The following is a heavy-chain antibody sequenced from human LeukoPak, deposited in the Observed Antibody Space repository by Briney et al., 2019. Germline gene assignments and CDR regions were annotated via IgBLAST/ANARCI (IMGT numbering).Heavy chain of an antibody. CDR2: TNLHGTAV. D-gene: IGHD3-16*01. Sequence: GGSLRLSCAVSGLSFSNYWVHWVRQAPGKGLVWVARTNLHGTAVDYADSVKGRFTISRDNAKNTLFLQMNSLRAEDTAVYYCASAYTYVRLGDHWGQGTLVTVSS. J-gene: IGHJ4*02. CDR1: GLSFSNYW. CDR3: ASAYTYVRLGDH. V-gene: IGHV3-74*01.